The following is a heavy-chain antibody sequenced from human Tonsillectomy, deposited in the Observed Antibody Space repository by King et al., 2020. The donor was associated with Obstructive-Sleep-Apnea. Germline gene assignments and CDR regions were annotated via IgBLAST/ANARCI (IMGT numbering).Heavy chain of an antibody. D-gene: IGHD6-19*01. CDR1: RFTFDDYA. CDR3: AKDLSSGWYRGADY. V-gene: IGHV3-9*01. J-gene: IGHJ4*02. CDR2: ISWNSGSI. Sequence: VQLVESGGGLVQPGRSLRLSCAASRFTFDDYAMHWVRQAPGKGLEWGSGISWNSGSIGYADSVKGRFTISRDNARNSLYLQMNSLRAEDTALYYCAKDLSSGWYRGADYWGQGTLVTVSS.